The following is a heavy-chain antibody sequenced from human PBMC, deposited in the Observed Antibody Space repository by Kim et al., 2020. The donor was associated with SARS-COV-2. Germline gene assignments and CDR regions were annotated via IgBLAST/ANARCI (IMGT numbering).Heavy chain of an antibody. CDR3: ARGGQWELLVFDY. V-gene: IGHV3-21*01. D-gene: IGHD1-26*01. J-gene: IGHJ4*02. CDR1: VFTFSSYS. CDR2: ISSSSSYI. Sequence: GGSLRLSCAASVFTFSSYSMNWVRQAPGKGLEWVSSISSSSSYIYYADSVKGRFTISRDNAKNSLYLQMNSLRAEDTAVYYCARGGQWELLVFDYWGQGTLVTVSS.